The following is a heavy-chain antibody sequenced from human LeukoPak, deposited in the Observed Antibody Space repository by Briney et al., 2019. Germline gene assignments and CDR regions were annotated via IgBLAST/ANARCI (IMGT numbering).Heavy chain of an antibody. CDR2: ISSSGSTI. V-gene: IGHV3-48*03. Sequence: PGRSLRLSCAASGFTFSSYEMNRVRQAPGKGLEWVSYISSSGSTIYYADSVKGRFTISRDNAKNSLYLQMNSLRAEDTAVYYCASQKGRIAVAVDYWGQGTLVTVSS. CDR1: GFTFSSYE. D-gene: IGHD6-19*01. CDR3: ASQKGRIAVAVDY. J-gene: IGHJ4*02.